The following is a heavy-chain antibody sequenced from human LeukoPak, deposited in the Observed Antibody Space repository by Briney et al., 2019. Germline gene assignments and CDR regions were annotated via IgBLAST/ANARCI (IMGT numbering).Heavy chain of an antibody. Sequence: SETLSLTCTVSGGSISSYCWSWIRQPPGKRLEWIGYIYYSGSTNYNPSLKSRVTISVDTSKNQFSLKLSSVTAADTAVYYCARGGSSWPIDYWGQGTLVTVSS. V-gene: IGHV4-59*01. J-gene: IGHJ4*02. D-gene: IGHD6-13*01. CDR3: ARGGSSWPIDY. CDR2: IYYSGST. CDR1: GGSISSYC.